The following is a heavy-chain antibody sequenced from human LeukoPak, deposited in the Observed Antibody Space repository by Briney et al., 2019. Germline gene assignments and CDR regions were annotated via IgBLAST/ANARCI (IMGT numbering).Heavy chain of an antibody. Sequence: ASVKVSCKASGYTFTNYAINWVRQAPGQGLEWMGWINTNTGNPTYAQGFTGRFVFSLDTSVSTACLQISSLKAEDTAVYYCARSGGSGSHYARYYYYYMDVWGKGTTVTVSS. CDR1: GYTFTNYA. J-gene: IGHJ6*03. CDR2: INTNTGNP. D-gene: IGHD3-10*01. CDR3: ARSGGSGSHYARYYYYYMDV. V-gene: IGHV7-4-1*02.